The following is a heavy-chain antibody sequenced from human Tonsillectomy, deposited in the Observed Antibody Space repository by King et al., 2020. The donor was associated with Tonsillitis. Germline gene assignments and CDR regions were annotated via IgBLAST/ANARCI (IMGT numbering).Heavy chain of an antibody. J-gene: IGHJ5*02. V-gene: IGHV3-30-3*01. Sequence: VQLVESGGGVVQPGRSLRLSCAVSGFTFSSYAMHWVRQAPGKGLEWVTVISYDGNNKYYADSVKGRFTISRDNSKNTLYLQMNSLRAEDTAVYYCARDAMSVVSPYNWFDPWGQGTLVTVSS. D-gene: IGHD3-16*01. CDR3: ARDAMSVVSPYNWFDP. CDR1: GFTFSSYA. CDR2: ISYDGNNK.